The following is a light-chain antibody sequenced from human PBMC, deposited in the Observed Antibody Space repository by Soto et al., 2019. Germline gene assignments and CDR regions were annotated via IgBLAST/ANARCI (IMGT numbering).Light chain of an antibody. V-gene: IGKV3-20*01. J-gene: IGKJ5*01. CDR3: QHYQSGHPIT. CDR2: GAS. CDR1: QSFSSY. Sequence: EIVLTQSPATLSLSPGERATLSFRASQSFSSYLAWYQHKTGQAPRLLISGASSRATGIPDRFTGSGSETSFTLTISRLEPEDFALYYCQHYQSGHPITFGQGTRLEI.